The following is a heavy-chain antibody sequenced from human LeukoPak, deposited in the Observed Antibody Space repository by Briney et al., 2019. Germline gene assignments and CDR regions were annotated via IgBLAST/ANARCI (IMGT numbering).Heavy chain of an antibody. V-gene: IGHV3-49*04. CDR3: TRVTYYYDNSGYFHFDS. CDR2: VRRKAHGGTT. CDR1: GFTFGDYA. J-gene: IGHJ4*02. Sequence: GGSLRPSCTTSGFTFGDYAMSWVRQAPGKGLEWVSFVRRKAHGGTTEYAVSVKGRFSSSRDDSKSIAYLQMNSLKTEDTAVYFCTRVTYYYDNSGYFHFDSWGQGSLVTVSS. D-gene: IGHD3-22*01.